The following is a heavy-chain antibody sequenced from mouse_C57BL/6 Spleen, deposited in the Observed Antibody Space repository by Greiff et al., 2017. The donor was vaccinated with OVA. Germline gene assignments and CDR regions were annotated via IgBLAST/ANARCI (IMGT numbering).Heavy chain of an antibody. CDR1: GYAFSSYW. V-gene: IGHV1-80*01. CDR3: ASSGGSYDYLYWYFDV. J-gene: IGHJ1*03. D-gene: IGHD2-12*01. CDR2: IYPGDGDT. Sequence: VQLQQSGAELVKPGASVKISCKASGYAFSSYWMNWVKQRPGKGLEWIGQIYPGDGDTNYNGKFKGKATLTAAKSSSTAYMQLSSLTSKDSSVYFWASSGGSYDYLYWYFDVWGTGTTVTVSS.